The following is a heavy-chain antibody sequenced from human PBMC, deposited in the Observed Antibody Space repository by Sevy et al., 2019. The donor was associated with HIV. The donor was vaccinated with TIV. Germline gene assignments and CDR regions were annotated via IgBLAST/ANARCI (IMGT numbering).Heavy chain of an antibody. Sequence: GGSLRLPCAASGFTFSNSGMNWVRQAPGKGPEWVSYIGTTGGPTYYADSVKGRFTISRDNAKNSLYLQMNSLRDDDTAVCYCARDSALAYWGQGTLVTVSS. CDR3: ARDSALAY. J-gene: IGHJ4*02. V-gene: IGHV3-48*02. CDR2: IGTTGGPT. CDR1: GFTFSNSG.